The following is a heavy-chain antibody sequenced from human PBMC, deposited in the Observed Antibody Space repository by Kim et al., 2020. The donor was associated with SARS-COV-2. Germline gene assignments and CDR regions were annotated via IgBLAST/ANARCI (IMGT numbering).Heavy chain of an antibody. CDR1: GASVSSGPYF. CDR3: ARGRHGGNQLDYFDY. D-gene: IGHD1-26*01. Sequence: SETLSLTCTVSGASVSSGPYFWSWVRQHPVKGLEWIGYISYIGRTYYNPSLRSRLIISLDGSENHFSLRLNSLTAADTAVYYCARGRHGGNQLDYFDYWGQGMVVPVSS. V-gene: IGHV4-31*03. CDR2: ISYIGRT. J-gene: IGHJ4*02.